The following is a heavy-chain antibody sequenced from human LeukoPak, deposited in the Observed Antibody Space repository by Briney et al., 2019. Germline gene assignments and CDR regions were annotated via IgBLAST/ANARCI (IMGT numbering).Heavy chain of an antibody. J-gene: IGHJ5*02. D-gene: IGHD2-2*01. CDR1: GGSMSSYY. V-gene: IGHV4-59*01. CDR2: IYYSGST. Sequence: SETLSLTCTVSGGSMSSYYWSWIRQPPGKGLEWIGYIYYSGSTNYNPSLKSRVTISVDTSKNQFSLKLSSVTAADTAVYYCARGVVVVPAAMYWFDPWGQGTLVTVSS. CDR3: ARGVVVVPAAMYWFDP.